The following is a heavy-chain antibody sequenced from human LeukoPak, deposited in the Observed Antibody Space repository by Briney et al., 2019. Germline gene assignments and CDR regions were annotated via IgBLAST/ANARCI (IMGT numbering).Heavy chain of an antibody. J-gene: IGHJ4*02. V-gene: IGHV3-23*01. CDR1: GFTFSSYA. CDR3: ANVAASGYFFDY. CDR2: ITGNGGST. Sequence: GSLRLPCAASGFTFSSYAMSWVRQAPGKGLEWVSAITGNGGSTYYADSVKGRFTISRDNSKNTLYLQMNSLRVEDTAVYYCANVAASGYFFDYWGQGTLVTVSS. D-gene: IGHD2-15*01.